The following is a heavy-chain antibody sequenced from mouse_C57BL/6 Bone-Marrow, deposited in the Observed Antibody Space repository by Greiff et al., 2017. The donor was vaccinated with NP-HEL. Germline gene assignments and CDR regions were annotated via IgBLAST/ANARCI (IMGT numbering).Heavy chain of an antibody. CDR2: ISNGGGST. Sequence: VQLKESGGGLVQPGGSLKLSCAASGFTFSDYYMYWVRQTPEKRLEWVAYISNGGGSTYYPDTVKGRFTISRDNAKNTLYLQMSRLKSEDTAMYYCARRGWSYYAMDYWGQGTSVTVSS. V-gene: IGHV5-12*01. D-gene: IGHD2-3*01. CDR1: GFTFSDYY. CDR3: ARRGWSYYAMDY. J-gene: IGHJ4*01.